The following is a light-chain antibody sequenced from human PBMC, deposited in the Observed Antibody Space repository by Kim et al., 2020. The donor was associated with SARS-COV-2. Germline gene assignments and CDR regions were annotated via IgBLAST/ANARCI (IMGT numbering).Light chain of an antibody. CDR3: QQYKSLPA. J-gene: IGKJ4*01. V-gene: IGKV1-33*01. CDR1: EDISIY. CDR2: DAS. Sequence: SSVGDRVTITCQASEDISIYLNWYQQKPGKAPKLLINDASKLETGVPSRFTGSGSGTSFTFTVSSLQPEDIATYYCQQYKSLPAFGGGTKVEIK.